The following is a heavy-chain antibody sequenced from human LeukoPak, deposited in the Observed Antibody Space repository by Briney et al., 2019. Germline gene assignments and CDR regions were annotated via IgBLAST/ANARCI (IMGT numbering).Heavy chain of an antibody. V-gene: IGHV3-23*01. CDR2: ISGSGGST. CDR3: AKDGCSSTSCYVGY. Sequence: GGSLRLSCAASGFTFSSYAMSWVRRAPGKGLEWVSAISGSGGSTYYADSVKGRFTISRDNSKNTLYLQMNSLRAEDTAVYYCAKDGCSSTSCYVGYWGQGTLVTVSS. CDR1: GFTFSSYA. J-gene: IGHJ4*02. D-gene: IGHD2-2*01.